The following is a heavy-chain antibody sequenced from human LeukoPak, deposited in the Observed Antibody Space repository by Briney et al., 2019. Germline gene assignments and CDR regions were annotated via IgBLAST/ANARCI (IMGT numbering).Heavy chain of an antibody. CDR1: GFTFSSYT. V-gene: IGHV3-21*01. CDR3: ARDSAMARGVDDAFYI. D-gene: IGHD3-10*01. CDR2: ISGSGGYT. J-gene: IGHJ3*02. Sequence: GGSLRLSCAASGFTFSSYTMNWVRQAPGKGLEWVSSISGSGGYTYYADSVKGRFTISRDNSKNSLYLQMNSLRAEDTAVYYCARDSAMARGVDDAFYIWGQGTMVTVSS.